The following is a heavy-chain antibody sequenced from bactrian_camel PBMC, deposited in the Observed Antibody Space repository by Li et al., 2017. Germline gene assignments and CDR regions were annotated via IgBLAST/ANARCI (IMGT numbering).Heavy chain of an antibody. CDR2: INSGGGST. J-gene: IGHJ4*01. V-gene: IGHV3S40*01. CDR1: GFTFSRYY. Sequence: VQLVESGGGLVQPGGSLRLSCAASGFTFSRYYMSWVRQAPGKGLERVSTINSGGGSTYYADSVKGRFTISQDPVKNTMNLRMDSLRPEDTATYYCAAGSIEPFGGGPTWFGTCQFGYWGHGTQVTVSS. D-gene: IGHD6*01. CDR3: AAGSIEPFGGGPTWFGTCQFGY.